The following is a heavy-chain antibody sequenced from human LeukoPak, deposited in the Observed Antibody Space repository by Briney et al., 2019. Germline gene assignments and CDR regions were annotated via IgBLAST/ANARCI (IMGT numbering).Heavy chain of an antibody. CDR2: MRPNGGYI. J-gene: IGHJ6*02. V-gene: IGHV1-8*01. Sequence: GASVKVSCKASGYIFTSYDINWVRQATGQGPEWMGWMRPNGGYIGYAQRFKGRVTMTRDTSISTAYMELSSLRSEDTAVYYCARAPPVRAPYYWYGMDVWGHGTTVTVSS. CDR3: ARAPPVRAPYYWYGMDV. CDR1: GYIFTSYD.